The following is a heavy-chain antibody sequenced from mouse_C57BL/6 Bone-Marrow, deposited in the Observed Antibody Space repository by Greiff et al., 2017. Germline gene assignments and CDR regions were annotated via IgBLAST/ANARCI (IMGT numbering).Heavy chain of an antibody. Sequence: ESGAELVRPGASVTLSCKASGYTFTDYEMHWVKQTPVHGLEWIGAIDPETGGTAYTQKFKGKAILTADKSSSTAYMELRSLTSEDSAVYYCTRGVYYGSSYGYFDYWGQGTTLTVSS. CDR2: IDPETGGT. CDR3: TRGVYYGSSYGYFDY. J-gene: IGHJ2*01. CDR1: GYTFTDYE. V-gene: IGHV1-15*01. D-gene: IGHD1-1*01.